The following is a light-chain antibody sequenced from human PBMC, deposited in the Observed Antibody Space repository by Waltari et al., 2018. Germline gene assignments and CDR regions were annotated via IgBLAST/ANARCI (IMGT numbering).Light chain of an antibody. Sequence: QVVLTQSPSASASLGASLKLTCTLTSGHSRHPIACHQHQPNNGPPYLMTCNSDGSHNRGDGIPDRFSGSSSGAERYLTISSLQSDDEADYYCQTWGTGTVVFGGGTKLTVL. CDR1: SGHSRHP. CDR3: QTWGTGTVV. V-gene: IGLV4-69*01. J-gene: IGLJ3*02. CDR2: CNSDGSH.